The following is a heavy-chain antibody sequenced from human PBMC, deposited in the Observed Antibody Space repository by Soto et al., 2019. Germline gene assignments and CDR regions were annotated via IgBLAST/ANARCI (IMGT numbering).Heavy chain of an antibody. V-gene: IGHV3-21*01. CDR1: GFTFSSYS. J-gene: IGHJ6*02. D-gene: IGHD3-22*01. CDR2: ISSSSSYI. Sequence: PGGSLRLSCAASGFTFSSYSMNWVRQAPGKGLEGVSSISSSSSYIYYADSVKGRFTISRDNAKNSLYLQMNSLRAEDTAVYYCAREHYYDSSGSSGNYYYYGMDVWGQGTTVTVS. CDR3: AREHYYDSSGSSGNYYYYGMDV.